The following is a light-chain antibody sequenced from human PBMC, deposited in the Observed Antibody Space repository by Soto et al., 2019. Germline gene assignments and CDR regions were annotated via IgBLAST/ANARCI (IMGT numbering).Light chain of an antibody. CDR2: EVT. CDR3: SSYAGANRV. CDR1: SSDVGANNY. V-gene: IGLV2-8*01. J-gene: IGLJ1*01. Sequence: QSALTQPPSASGSPGQSVTISCTGTSSDVGANNYVSWYQQHPGKAPKLMINEVTKRPSGVPDRFSGSKSGNTASLTVSGLQAEDEADYYCSSYAGANRVFGTGTKLTVL.